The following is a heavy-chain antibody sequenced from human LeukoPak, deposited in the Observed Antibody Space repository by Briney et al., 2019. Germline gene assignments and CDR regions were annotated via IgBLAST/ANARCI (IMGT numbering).Heavy chain of an antibody. V-gene: IGHV3-30*02. J-gene: IGHJ4*02. CDR2: IQYDGSQK. CDR3: AKGGTWSDY. Sequence: GGTLRLSCAGSGFPFSSHGMNWVRQAPGKGLEWVTFIQYDGSQKYYVDSVKGRFAISRDNSKNTMFLQMDSLRTEDTAVYYCAKGGTWSDYWGQGTLVTVS. D-gene: IGHD6-13*01. CDR1: GFPFSSHG.